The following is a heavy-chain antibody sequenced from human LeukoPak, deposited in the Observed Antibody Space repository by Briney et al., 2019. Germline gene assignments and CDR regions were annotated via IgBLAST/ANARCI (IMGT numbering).Heavy chain of an antibody. CDR2: IYCSGST. J-gene: IGHJ4*02. D-gene: IGHD1-26*01. Sequence: PSETLSLTCTVSGGSISSYYWSWIRQPPGKGLEWIGYIYCSGSTNYNPSLKSRVTISVDTSKNQFSLKLSSVTAADTAVYYCARNPIVGASDYWGQGTLVTVSS. CDR1: GGSISSYY. V-gene: IGHV4-59*01. CDR3: ARNPIVGASDY.